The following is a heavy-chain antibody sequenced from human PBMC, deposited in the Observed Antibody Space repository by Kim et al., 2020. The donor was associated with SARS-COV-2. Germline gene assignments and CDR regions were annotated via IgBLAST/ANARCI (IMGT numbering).Heavy chain of an antibody. D-gene: IGHD3-3*01. CDR1: GFTFSSYG. J-gene: IGHJ6*02. CDR3: ARDMYYDFWSGYYDYYYGMDV. Sequence: GGSLRLSCAASGFTFSSYGMHWVRQAPGKGLEWVAVIWYDGSNKYYADSVKGRFTISRDNSKNTLYLQMNSLRAEDTAVYYCARDMYYDFWSGYYDYYYGMDVWGQGTTVTVSS. V-gene: IGHV3-33*01. CDR2: IWYDGSNK.